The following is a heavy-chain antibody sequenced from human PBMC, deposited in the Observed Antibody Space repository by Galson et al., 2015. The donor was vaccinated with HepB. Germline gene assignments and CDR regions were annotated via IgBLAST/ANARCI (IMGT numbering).Heavy chain of an antibody. J-gene: IGHJ4*02. CDR2: MSYDGSNK. V-gene: IGHV3-30-3*01. D-gene: IGHD5-18*01. Sequence: SLRLSCAASGFTFTSYAVHWVRQAPGKGLEWVAVMSYDGSNKYYADPVRGRFTISRDNSKNTLYLQMNSLRREDTAVYYCARSGSAMVSAFEYWGQGTLVTVSS. CDR3: ARSGSAMVSAFEY. CDR1: GFTFTSYA.